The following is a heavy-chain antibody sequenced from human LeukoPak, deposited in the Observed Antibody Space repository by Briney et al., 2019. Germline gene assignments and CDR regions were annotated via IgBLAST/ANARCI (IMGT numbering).Heavy chain of an antibody. D-gene: IGHD1-26*01. V-gene: IGHV3-73*01. CDR1: GFTFSGSA. CDR3: TRDSGTSNWLDP. CDR2: IDKEKNSYATAS. J-gene: IGHJ5*02. Sequence: GGSLKLSCAASGFTFSGSAIHWVRQSFGKGLEWIGHIDKEKNSYATASAYAVSVEGRFTVSRDDSKNMAFLRMSGLKTEDTALYFCTRDSGTSNWLDPWGQGTLVTVSA.